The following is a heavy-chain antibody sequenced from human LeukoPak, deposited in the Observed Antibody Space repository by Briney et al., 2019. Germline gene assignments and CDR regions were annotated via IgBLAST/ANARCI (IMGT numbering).Heavy chain of an antibody. CDR3: AKDPSIAASGLDY. CDR2: INGRSSNI. J-gene: IGHJ4*02. V-gene: IGHV3-48*01. Sequence: GGSLRLSCAASGFTFSSYSINWVRQVPGKGLEWLSYINGRSSNIHYADSVKGRFTISRDNSKNTLYLQMNSLRAEDTAVYYCAKDPSIAASGLDYWGQGTLVTVSS. D-gene: IGHD6-6*01. CDR1: GFTFSSYS.